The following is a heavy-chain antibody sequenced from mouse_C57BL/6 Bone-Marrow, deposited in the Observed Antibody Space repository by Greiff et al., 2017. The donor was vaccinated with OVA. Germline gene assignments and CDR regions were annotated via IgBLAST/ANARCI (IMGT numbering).Heavy chain of an antibody. J-gene: IGHJ1*03. Sequence: QVQLKESGPELVKPGASVKISCKASGYAFSSSWMNWVKQRPGKGLEWIGRIYPGDGDTNYNGKFKGKATLTADKSSSTAYMQLSSLTSEDSAVYFCARSDYYGRTRWYFDVWGTGTTVTVSS. V-gene: IGHV1-82*01. CDR2: IYPGDGDT. D-gene: IGHD1-1*01. CDR3: ARSDYYGRTRWYFDV. CDR1: GYAFSSSW.